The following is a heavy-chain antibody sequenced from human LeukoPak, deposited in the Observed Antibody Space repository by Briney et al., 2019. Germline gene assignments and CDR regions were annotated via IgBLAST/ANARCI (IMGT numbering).Heavy chain of an antibody. V-gene: IGHV3-11*06. CDR2: ISSSSSYT. J-gene: IGHJ4*02. Sequence: GGSLRLSCAASGFTFSDYYMSWIRQAPGKGLGWVSYISSSSSYTNYADSVKGRFTISRDNAKNSLYLRMNSLRAEDTAVYYCAREFSHYYGSGSYRYYFDYWGQGTLVTVSS. D-gene: IGHD3-10*01. CDR1: GFTFSDYY. CDR3: AREFSHYYGSGSYRYYFDY.